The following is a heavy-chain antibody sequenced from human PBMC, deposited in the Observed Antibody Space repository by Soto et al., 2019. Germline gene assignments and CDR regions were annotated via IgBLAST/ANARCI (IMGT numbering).Heavy chain of an antibody. V-gene: IGHV4-59*08. D-gene: IGHD4-17*01. CDR1: WGSSSSYY. CDR3: ARQMGDYEFDY. J-gene: IGHJ4*02. CDR2: IYYSGST. Sequence: SETLSLTCTVSWGSSSSYYWSWIRQPPGKGLEWIGYIYYSGSTNYNPSLKSRVTISVDTSKNQFSLKLSSVTAADTAVYYCARQMGDYEFDYWGQGTLVTVSS.